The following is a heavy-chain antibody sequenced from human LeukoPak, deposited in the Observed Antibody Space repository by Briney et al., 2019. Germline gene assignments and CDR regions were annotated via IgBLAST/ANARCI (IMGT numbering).Heavy chain of an antibody. Sequence: GASVKVSCKASGYTFSTCDINWVRQAAGQGLEWMGWMNPNSGNTGFAHKFQGRVTMTRDTSINTAYMELSSLRSEDTAVYYCARVLGSISHWGQRTLVTVSS. D-gene: IGHD1-1*01. J-gene: IGHJ4*02. V-gene: IGHV1-8*01. CDR3: ARVLGSISH. CDR2: MNPNSGNT. CDR1: GYTFSTCD.